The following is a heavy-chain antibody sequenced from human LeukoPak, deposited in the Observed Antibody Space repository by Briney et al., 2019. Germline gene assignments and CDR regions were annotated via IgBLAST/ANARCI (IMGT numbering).Heavy chain of an antibody. Sequence: GGSLRLSCAASGFTFSSYWMSWVRQAPGKGLEWVANIKQDGSEKYYVDSVKGRCTIPRDNAKNSLYLQMNSLRAEDTAVYYCARDSSSWPNWFDPWGQGTLVTVSS. CDR2: IKQDGSEK. D-gene: IGHD6-13*01. CDR3: ARDSSSWPNWFDP. J-gene: IGHJ5*02. V-gene: IGHV3-7*01. CDR1: GFTFSSYW.